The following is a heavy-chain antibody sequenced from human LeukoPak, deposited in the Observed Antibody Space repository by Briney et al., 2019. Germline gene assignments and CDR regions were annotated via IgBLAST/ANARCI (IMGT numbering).Heavy chain of an antibody. Sequence: GGSLRPSCAASGFTFSSYSMNWVRQAPGKGLEWVSSISSSSSYIYYADSVKGRFTISRDNAKNSLYLQMNSLRAEDTAVYYCASCRNYDILTGYYPGGFDPWGQGTLVTVSS. V-gene: IGHV3-21*01. CDR1: GFTFSSYS. CDR2: ISSSSSYI. J-gene: IGHJ5*02. CDR3: ASCRNYDILTGYYPGGFDP. D-gene: IGHD3-9*01.